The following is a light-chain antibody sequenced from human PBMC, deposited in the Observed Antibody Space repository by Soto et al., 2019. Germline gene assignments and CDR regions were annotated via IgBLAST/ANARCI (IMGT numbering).Light chain of an antibody. Sequence: SVLTQRPSASGTPGQRVTISCSGSSSNIGSNTVNWYQQLPGTAPKLLIYSNNQRPSGVPDRFSGSKSGTSASLAISGLQSEDEADYYCAAWDDSLNGVYVFGTGTKVTVL. CDR1: SSNIGSNT. CDR2: SNN. J-gene: IGLJ1*01. CDR3: AAWDDSLNGVYV. V-gene: IGLV1-44*01.